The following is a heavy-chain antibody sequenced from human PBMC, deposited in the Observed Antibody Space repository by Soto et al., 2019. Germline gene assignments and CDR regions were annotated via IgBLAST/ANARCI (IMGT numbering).Heavy chain of an antibody. CDR3: ARGQWSLSFDY. CDR1: GGFISRYY. CDR2: NYYSGST. Sequence: QVQLQESGPGLVKPSETLSLTCTVSGGFISRYYWSWIRQPPGKGLEWIGYNYYSGSTNYNPSLKSRVTISVETSKNQFSLKLSSVTAADTAVYYCARGQWSLSFDYWGQGTLVTVSS. J-gene: IGHJ4*02. V-gene: IGHV4-59*01. D-gene: IGHD6-19*01.